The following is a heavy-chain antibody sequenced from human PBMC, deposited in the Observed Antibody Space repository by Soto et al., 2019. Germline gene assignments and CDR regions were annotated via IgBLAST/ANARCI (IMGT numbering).Heavy chain of an antibody. D-gene: IGHD6-19*01. V-gene: IGHV1-69*12. Sequence: QVQLVQSGAEVKKPGSSVKVSCKASGGTFSSYAISWVRQAPGQGLEWMGGIIPIFGTANYAQKFQGRVTITADESXSXAXXELSSLRSEDTAVYYCARDVSFSGWYHEYYYGMDVWGQGTTVTVSS. CDR2: IIPIFGTA. J-gene: IGHJ6*02. CDR1: GGTFSSYA. CDR3: ARDVSFSGWYHEYYYGMDV.